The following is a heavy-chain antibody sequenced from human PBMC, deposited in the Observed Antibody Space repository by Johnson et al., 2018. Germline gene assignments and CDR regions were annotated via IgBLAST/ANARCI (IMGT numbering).Heavy chain of an antibody. CDR1: GFTFSSYG. Sequence: QVQLQESGGGLVQPGGSLRLSCAASGFTFSSYGMHWVRQDPGKGLEWVAGISYDGSNKYYADLVKGRFTISRDNSKNTLYLQMNSLRAEDTAVYYCAKDYYDSSGYPLGPFQDWGEGTLVTVAS. CDR3: AKDYYDSSGYPLGPFQD. J-gene: IGHJ1*01. V-gene: IGHV3-30*18. D-gene: IGHD3-22*01. CDR2: ISYDGSNK.